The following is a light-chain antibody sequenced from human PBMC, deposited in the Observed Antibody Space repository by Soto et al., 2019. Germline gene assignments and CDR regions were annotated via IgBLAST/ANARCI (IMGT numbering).Light chain of an antibody. CDR2: RNS. J-gene: IGLJ3*02. CDR1: SSNIGAGYD. CDR3: QPYDSSLSGSV. Sequence: QSVLTQPPSVSGAPGQRVTISCTGSSSNIGAGYDVHWYQQLPGTAPKLLIYRNSNRPSGVPDRVSGSKSGTSASLAITGLQAEDEADYYCQPYDSSLSGSVFGGGTKLTVL. V-gene: IGLV1-40*01.